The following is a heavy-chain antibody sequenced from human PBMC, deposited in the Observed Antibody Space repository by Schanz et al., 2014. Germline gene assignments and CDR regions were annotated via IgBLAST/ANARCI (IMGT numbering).Heavy chain of an antibody. Sequence: EVKLVESGGGAVRPGGSLRLSCAASGFTLSSYWMHWVRQVPGKGLEWVSSISSSGSYIYYADSVKGRFSISRDNAKNSLFLQMNRLRAEDTAVYYCAREEGWGIAAAGPKHYYYGMDVWGQGTTVTVSS. J-gene: IGHJ6*02. V-gene: IGHV3-21*02. CDR1: GFTLSSYW. D-gene: IGHD6-13*01. CDR2: ISSSGSYI. CDR3: AREEGWGIAAAGPKHYYYGMDV.